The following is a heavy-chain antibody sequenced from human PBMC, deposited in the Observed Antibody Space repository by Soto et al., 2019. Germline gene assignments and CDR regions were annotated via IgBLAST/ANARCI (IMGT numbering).Heavy chain of an antibody. CDR2: IYYSGST. CDR1: GGSISSSSYY. D-gene: IGHD1-7*01. J-gene: IGHJ5*02. V-gene: IGHV4-39*01. Sequence: QLQLQESGPGLVKPSETLSLTCTVSGGSISSSSYYWGWIRQPPGKGLEWIGSIYYSGSTYYNPSLKSRVTISVDTSKNQFSLKLSSVTAADTAVYYCARHGYNWNLVHWFDPWGQGTLVTVSS. CDR3: ARHGYNWNLVHWFDP.